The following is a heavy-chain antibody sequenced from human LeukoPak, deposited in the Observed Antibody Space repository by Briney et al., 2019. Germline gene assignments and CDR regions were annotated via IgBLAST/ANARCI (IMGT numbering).Heavy chain of an antibody. CDR1: GFTFSSYG. Sequence: GRSLRLSCAASGFTFSSYGMHWVRQAPGKGLEWVAVISYDGSNKYYADSVKGRFTISRDNSKNTLYLQINSLRAEDTAVYYCAKDRGPTGTYYFDYWGQGTLVTVSS. D-gene: IGHD1-1*01. J-gene: IGHJ4*02. V-gene: IGHV3-30*18. CDR2: ISYDGSNK. CDR3: AKDRGPTGTYYFDY.